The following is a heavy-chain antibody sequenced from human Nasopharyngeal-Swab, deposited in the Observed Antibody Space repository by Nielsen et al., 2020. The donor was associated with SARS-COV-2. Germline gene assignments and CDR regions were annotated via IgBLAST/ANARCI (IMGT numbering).Heavy chain of an antibody. J-gene: IGHJ4*02. D-gene: IGHD6-13*01. CDR2: MNPNSGNT. CDR3: ARGLDSSSWLDY. Sequence: ASVKVSCKASGYIFTSYDINWARQAPGQGLEWMGWMNPNSGNTGYAQKFQGRVTMTRNTSISTAYMELSSLRSEDTAVYYCARGLDSSSWLDYWGQGTLVTVSS. CDR1: GYIFTSYD. V-gene: IGHV1-8*01.